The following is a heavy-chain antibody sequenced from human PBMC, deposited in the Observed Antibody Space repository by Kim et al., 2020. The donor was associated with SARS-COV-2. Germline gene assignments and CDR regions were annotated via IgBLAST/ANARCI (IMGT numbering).Heavy chain of an antibody. CDR2: LNNDGTSS. CDR1: GVSVTTYW. Sequence: GGSLRLSCTASGVSVTTYWMHWVRQVPGKGLQWVSRLNNDGTSSTYADFVKGRFAISRDNLKATLYLRMTSLRAEDTAVYFCARGGVTGSRLDYCG. J-gene: IGHJ4*01. CDR3: ARGGVTGSRLDY. V-gene: IGHV3-74*01. D-gene: IGHD2-21*02.